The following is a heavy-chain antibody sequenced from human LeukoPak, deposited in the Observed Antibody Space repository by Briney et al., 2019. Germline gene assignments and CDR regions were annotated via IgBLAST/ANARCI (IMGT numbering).Heavy chain of an antibody. CDR3: ARHGRARAAPMDY. D-gene: IGHD1-26*01. CDR2: IYYSGST. Sequence: SETLSLTCTVSGGSMSSSSYYWGCIRQPPGKGLEWIGNIYYSGSTYYNPSLKSRVTISVDTSKNQFSLKLSSVTAADTAVYYCARHGRARAAPMDYWGQGTLVTVSS. CDR1: GGSMSSSSYY. J-gene: IGHJ4*02. V-gene: IGHV4-39*01.